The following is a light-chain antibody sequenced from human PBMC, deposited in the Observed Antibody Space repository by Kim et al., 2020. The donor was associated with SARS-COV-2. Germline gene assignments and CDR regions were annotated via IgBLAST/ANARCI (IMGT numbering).Light chain of an antibody. CDR2: WAS. J-gene: IGKJ4*01. CDR1: QSVLYTSTNRNY. Sequence: KATITCKSSQSVLYTSTNRNYVAWHQQKPGQPPRLLLYWASTRESGVPDRFSGSGSGTDFTLTISSLQAEDVAIYYCQQYYTTPLTFGGGTKLEI. CDR3: QQYYTTPLT. V-gene: IGKV4-1*01.